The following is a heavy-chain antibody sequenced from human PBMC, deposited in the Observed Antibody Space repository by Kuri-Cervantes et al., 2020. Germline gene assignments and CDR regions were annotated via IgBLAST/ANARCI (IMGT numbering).Heavy chain of an antibody. CDR2: ISSSGSTI. CDR1: GFTFSSYE. V-gene: IGHV3-48*03. CDR3: ARDLGSVGGTLGFDY. D-gene: IGHD6-19*01. J-gene: IGHJ4*02. Sequence: GESLKISCAASGFTFSSYEMNWVRQAPGKGLEWVSYISSSGSTIYYADSVKGRFTISRDNSKNTLYLHMHSPKSDDTAMYYCARDLGSVGGTLGFDYWGQGTLVTVSS.